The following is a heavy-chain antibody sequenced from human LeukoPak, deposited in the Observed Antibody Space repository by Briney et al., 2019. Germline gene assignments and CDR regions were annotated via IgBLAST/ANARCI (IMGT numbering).Heavy chain of an antibody. CDR2: IYYSGST. J-gene: IGHJ6*02. CDR1: GGSISSYY. CDR3: ATAPPVATLRYFDWDV. D-gene: IGHD3-9*01. V-gene: IGHV4-59*01. Sequence: SETLSLTCTVSGGSISSYYWSWIRQPPGKGLEWIGYIYYSGSTNYNPSLKSRVTISVDTSKNQFSLKLSSVTAADTAVYYCATAPPVATLRYFDWDVWGQGTTVTVSS.